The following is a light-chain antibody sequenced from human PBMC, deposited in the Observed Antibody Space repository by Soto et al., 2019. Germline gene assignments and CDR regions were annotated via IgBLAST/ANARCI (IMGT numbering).Light chain of an antibody. CDR1: QGISSY. V-gene: IGKV1-9*01. Sequence: DIQLTQSPSFLSASVGDRVTITCRASQGISSYLAWYQQKPGKAPKLLIYAASTLQRGAPSRFSGGGSGTEFTLTISSLQPEDFATYFCQQLISYPVTFGGGTKVESK. CDR3: QQLISYPVT. CDR2: AAS. J-gene: IGKJ4*01.